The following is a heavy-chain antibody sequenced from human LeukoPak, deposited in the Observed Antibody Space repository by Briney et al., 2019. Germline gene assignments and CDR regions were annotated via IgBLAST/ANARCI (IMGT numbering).Heavy chain of an antibody. CDR3: ARGGNYVWGSYDY. Sequence: PGGSLRHSCAASGFTFSSYWMHWVRQAPGKGLVWAPHMDSDGSFTIYADSVKGRFTISRDNARNTLYLQMNSLRAEDTAVYYCARGGNYVWGSYDYWGQGTLVTVSS. J-gene: IGHJ4*02. D-gene: IGHD3-16*01. V-gene: IGHV3-74*01. CDR2: MDSDGSFT. CDR1: GFTFSSYW.